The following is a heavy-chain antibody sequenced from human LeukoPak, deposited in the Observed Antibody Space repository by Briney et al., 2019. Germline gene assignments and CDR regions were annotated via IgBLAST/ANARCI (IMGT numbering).Heavy chain of an antibody. D-gene: IGHD3-10*01. V-gene: IGHV3-33*01. J-gene: IGHJ5*02. CDR2: IWYDGSNK. CDR3: ARDPSDYYGSGRRRTDNWFDP. CDR1: GFTFSSYG. Sequence: GGSLRLSCAASGFTFSSYGMHWVRQAPGKGLEWVAAIWYDGSNKYYADSVKGRFTISRDNSKNTLYLQMNSLRAEDTAVYYCARDPSDYYGSGRRRTDNWFDPWGQGTLVTVSS.